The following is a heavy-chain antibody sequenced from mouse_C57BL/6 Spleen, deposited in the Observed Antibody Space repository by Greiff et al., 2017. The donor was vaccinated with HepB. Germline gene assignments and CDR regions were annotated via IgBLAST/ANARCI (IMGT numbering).Heavy chain of an antibody. V-gene: IGHV1-69*01. J-gene: IGHJ4*01. CDR1: GYTFTSYW. CDR3: ARGGMVTTGYAMDY. CDR2: IDPSDSYT. Sequence: VKLQQPGAELVMPGASVKLSCKASGYTFTSYWMHWVKQRPGQGLEWIGEIDPSDSYTNYNQKFKGKSTLTVDKSSSTAYMQLSSLTSEDSAVYYCARGGMVTTGYAMDYWGQGTSVTVSS. D-gene: IGHD2-2*01.